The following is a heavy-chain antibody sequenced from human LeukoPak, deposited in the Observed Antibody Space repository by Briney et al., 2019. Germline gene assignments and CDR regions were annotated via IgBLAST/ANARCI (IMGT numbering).Heavy chain of an antibody. Sequence: GGSLRLSCAASGFTFISYGMHWVRQAPGKGLEWVAFIRNDGSNKYYADSVKGRFTISRDNSKNTLYLQMNSLRAEDTAVYYCAREFSSGYSNWFDPWGQGTLVTVSS. CDR1: GFTFISYG. D-gene: IGHD3-22*01. J-gene: IGHJ5*02. V-gene: IGHV3-30*02. CDR3: AREFSSGYSNWFDP. CDR2: IRNDGSNK.